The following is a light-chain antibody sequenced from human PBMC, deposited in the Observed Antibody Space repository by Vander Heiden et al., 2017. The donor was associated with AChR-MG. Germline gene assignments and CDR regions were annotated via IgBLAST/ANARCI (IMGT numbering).Light chain of an antibody. J-gene: IGLJ3*02. V-gene: IGLV4-60*03. CDR3: ETWDSNFWV. CDR1: SRNSSHI. CDR2: VESSSTY. Sequence: QPVLTPSSSASASLGSSVRLPCTLNSRNSSHIIAWHQQQQGMAPRFLMKVESSSTYRKGSGVPDRFSGSSAGADRYITIVNLQADDEDDYYCETWDSNFWVFGGGTKLTVL.